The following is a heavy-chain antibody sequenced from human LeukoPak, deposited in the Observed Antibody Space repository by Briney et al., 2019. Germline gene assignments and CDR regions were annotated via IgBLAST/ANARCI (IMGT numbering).Heavy chain of an antibody. CDR3: ARGVYDILTGYYRGSAIWFDP. CDR2: IIPIFGTA. CDR1: GGTFSSYA. J-gene: IGHJ5*02. D-gene: IGHD3-9*01. Sequence: SVKVSCKASGGTFSSYATSWVRQAPGQGLEWMGGIIPIFGTANYAQKFQGRVTITTDESTSTAYMELSSLRSEDTAVYYCARGVYDILTGYYRGSAIWFDPWGQGTLVTVSS. V-gene: IGHV1-69*05.